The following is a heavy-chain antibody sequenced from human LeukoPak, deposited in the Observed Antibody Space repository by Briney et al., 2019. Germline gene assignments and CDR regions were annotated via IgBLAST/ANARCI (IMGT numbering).Heavy chain of an antibody. D-gene: IGHD6-6*01. V-gene: IGHV4-61*02. Sequence: SETLSLTCTVSGGSISSGSYYWSWIRQPAGKGLEWIGRIYTSGSTNYNPSLKSRVTISIDTSKNQFSLKLSSVTAADTAVYYCAAARHYYYYMDVWGKGTTVTVSS. CDR1: GGSISSGSYY. J-gene: IGHJ6*03. CDR3: AAARHYYYYMDV. CDR2: IYTSGST.